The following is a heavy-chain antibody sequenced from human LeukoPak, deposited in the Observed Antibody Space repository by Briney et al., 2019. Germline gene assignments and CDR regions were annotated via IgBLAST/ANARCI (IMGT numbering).Heavy chain of an antibody. CDR3: AKNLYRYGQQMAY. V-gene: IGHV3-21*01. J-gene: IGHJ4*02. CDR1: GFTFSSYS. Sequence: GGSLRLSCAASGFTFSSYSMNWVRQAPGKGLEWVSSISSSSSYIYYADSVKGRFTISRDNAKNSLYLQMNSLRAEDTAVYYLAKNLYRYGQQMAYWGQGTLVTVSS. D-gene: IGHD5-18*01. CDR2: ISSSSSYI.